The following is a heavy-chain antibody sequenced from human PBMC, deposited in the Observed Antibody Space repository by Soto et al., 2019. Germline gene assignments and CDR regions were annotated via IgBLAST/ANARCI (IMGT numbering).Heavy chain of an antibody. Sequence: QVQMVESGGGVVQPGRSLRLSCAASGFSFENYGMHWVRQAPGRGLEWVAIIWYDGSLQYYAAAVKGRFTISRDNSKNTLYMEMNSLGAEDTAVYYCANLWGDGYNLGQDYNGMVVWGQGTTVIVSS. CDR1: GFSFENYG. D-gene: IGHD5-12*01. CDR3: ANLWGDGYNLGQDYNGMVV. J-gene: IGHJ6*02. V-gene: IGHV3-33*06. CDR2: IWYDGSLQ.